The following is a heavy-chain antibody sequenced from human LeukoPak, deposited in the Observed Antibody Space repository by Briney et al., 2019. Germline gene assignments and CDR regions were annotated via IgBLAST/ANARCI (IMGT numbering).Heavy chain of an antibody. J-gene: IGHJ4*02. D-gene: IGHD5-18*01. CDR1: GGSISSGDYY. CDR3: ARDPGGHTYSYVDY. Sequence: SETLSLTCTVSGGSISSGDYYWSWIRQPPGKGLEWIGSIYYSGSTYYNPSLKSRVTISVDTSKNQFSLKLSSVTAADTAVYYCARDPGGHTYSYVDYWGQGTLVTVSS. CDR2: IYYSGST. V-gene: IGHV4-39*07.